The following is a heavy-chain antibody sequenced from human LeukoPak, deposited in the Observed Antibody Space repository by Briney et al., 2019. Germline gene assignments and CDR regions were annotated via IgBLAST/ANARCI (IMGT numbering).Heavy chain of an antibody. CDR3: ARDPYSGNYGAYYYYYMDV. CDR1: GFTFSNYW. V-gene: IGHV3-74*01. Sequence: GGSLRLSCAASGFTFSNYWMHWVRQAPGKGLVWVSRISNDGGNTSYADSVKGRFTISRDNAKNSLYLQMDSLRVEDTAEYYCARDPYSGNYGAYYYYYMDVWGKGTTVTVSS. CDR2: ISNDGGNT. J-gene: IGHJ6*03. D-gene: IGHD1-26*01.